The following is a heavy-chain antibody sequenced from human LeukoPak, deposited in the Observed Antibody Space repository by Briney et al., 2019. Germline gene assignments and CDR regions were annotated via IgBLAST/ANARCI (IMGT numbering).Heavy chain of an antibody. V-gene: IGHV4-34*01. Sequence: SETPSLTCAVYGGSFSGYYWSWIRQLPGKGLEWIGEINHSGSTNYNPSLKSRVTISVDTSKNQFSLKLSSVTAADTAVYYCARGKQQLATALDYWGQGTLVTVSS. CDR2: INHSGST. D-gene: IGHD6-13*01. CDR3: ARGKQQLATALDY. J-gene: IGHJ4*02. CDR1: GGSFSGYY.